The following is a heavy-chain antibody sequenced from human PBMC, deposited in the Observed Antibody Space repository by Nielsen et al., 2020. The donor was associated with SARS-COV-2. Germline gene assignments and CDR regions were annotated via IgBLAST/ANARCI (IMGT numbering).Heavy chain of an antibody. CDR3: ARDGSGSFDY. V-gene: IGHV4-34*01. CDR2: INHSGST. CDR1: GGSFSGYY. J-gene: IGHJ4*02. Sequence: ESLKISCAVYGGSFSGYYWSWIRQPPGKGLEWIGEINHSGSTNYNPSLKSRVTISVDTSKNQFSLKLSSVTAADTAVYYCARDGSGSFDYWGQGTLVTVSS.